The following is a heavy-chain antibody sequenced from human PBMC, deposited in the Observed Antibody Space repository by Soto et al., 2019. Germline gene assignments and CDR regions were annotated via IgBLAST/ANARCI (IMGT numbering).Heavy chain of an antibody. Sequence: GEYLKISRNGSGYSFTNYWISWLGQMPGKRLEWMGEIDPRDSHTNYSPSFQGHVTLSTDKSNNTAYLQWNSLRASDTAMYYCARHYSTSSFMDVWGQGTTVTVSS. CDR1: GYSFTNYW. D-gene: IGHD6-6*01. V-gene: IGHV5-10-1*01. J-gene: IGHJ6*02. CDR3: ARHYSTSSFMDV. CDR2: IDPRDSHT.